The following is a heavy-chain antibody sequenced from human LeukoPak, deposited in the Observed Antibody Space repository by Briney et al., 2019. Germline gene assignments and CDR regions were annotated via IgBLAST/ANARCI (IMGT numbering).Heavy chain of an antibody. J-gene: IGHJ4*02. CDR2: IEPDGSGK. Sequence: PGGSLRLSCEASGFSFKDYWMSWVRQGPGKGLEWVADIEPDGSGKTYVDSVKGRFTISRDSAKQSLFLQMDSVTAEDTAVYYCVTSWIRQQRDYWGQGILVTVS. D-gene: IGHD1-1*01. V-gene: IGHV3-7*03. CDR1: GFSFKDYW. CDR3: VTSWIRQQRDY.